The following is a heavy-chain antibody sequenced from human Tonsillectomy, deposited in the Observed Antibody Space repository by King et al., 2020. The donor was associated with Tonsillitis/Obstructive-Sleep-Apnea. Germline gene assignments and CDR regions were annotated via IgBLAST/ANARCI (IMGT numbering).Heavy chain of an antibody. CDR2: IRSNAYGGST. CDR3: TREGITIFGVVIAHYFDY. Sequence: VQLVESGGGWVKPGRSLRLSCTASGFSFGDYTMSWFRQAPGKGLEWVTFIRSNAYGGSTEYAASVQGRFTISSVDCKSIDYLQMNSLKTEDTAVYYCTREGITIFGVVIAHYFDYWGQGTLVTVSS. V-gene: IGHV3-49*05. CDR1: GFSFGDYT. J-gene: IGHJ4*02. D-gene: IGHD3-3*01.